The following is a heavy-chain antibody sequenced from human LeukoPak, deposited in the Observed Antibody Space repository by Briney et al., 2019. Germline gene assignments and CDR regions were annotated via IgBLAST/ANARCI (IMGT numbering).Heavy chain of an antibody. CDR2: INEDGSTI. CDR3: ARGSIAAPSPVDY. CDR1: GFTLSSYW. J-gene: IGHJ4*02. Sequence: PGGSLRLSCAASGFTLSSYWMHWVRQAPGKGLVWVSRINEDGSTINYADSVRGRFTISRDIAKNTLYLQMNSLRPEDTAVYYCARGSIAAPSPVDYWGQGTLVTVSS. V-gene: IGHV3-74*01. D-gene: IGHD6-6*01.